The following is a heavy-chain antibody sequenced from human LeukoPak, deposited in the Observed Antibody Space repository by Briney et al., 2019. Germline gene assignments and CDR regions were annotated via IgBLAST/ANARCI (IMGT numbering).Heavy chain of an antibody. D-gene: IGHD2-21*01. V-gene: IGHV1-46*01. Sequence: ASVKVSCKASGYTFTGYYIHWVRQAPGQGLEWVGVIKPSGDSTLYAQKFQGRVTMTRDMSTSTVYMELSSLRSDDTVIYYCAREKPETYHFDFWGQGTLVTVSS. CDR2: IKPSGDST. CDR3: AREKPETYHFDF. J-gene: IGHJ4*02. CDR1: GYTFTGYY.